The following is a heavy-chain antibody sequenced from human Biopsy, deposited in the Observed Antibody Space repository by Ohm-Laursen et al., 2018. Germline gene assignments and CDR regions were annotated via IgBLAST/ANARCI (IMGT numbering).Heavy chain of an antibody. CDR2: VNPKKGDT. V-gene: IGHV1-2*06. D-gene: IGHD2-21*02. J-gene: IGHJ4*02. CDR1: GYTFTDDQ. Sequence: ASVKVSCKITGYTFTDDQIHWVREAPGQGLEWMGLVNPKKGDTRYAQKFQGRVTMTSDVSVATAYMELTGLTSDDTAVYFCSREQHYYSARGQGTLVTVSS. CDR3: SREQHYYSA.